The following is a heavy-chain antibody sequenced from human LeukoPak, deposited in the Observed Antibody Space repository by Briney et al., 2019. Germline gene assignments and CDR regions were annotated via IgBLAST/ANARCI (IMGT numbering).Heavy chain of an antibody. Sequence: SETLSLTCAVSGYSISSGYYWGWIRQPPGKGLEWIGSIYHSASTYYNPSLKSRVTISVDTSKNQFSLKLSSVTAADTAVYYCARGDTGSSCWGQGTLVTVSS. CDR3: ARGDTGSSC. D-gene: IGHD6-6*01. J-gene: IGHJ4*02. CDR1: GYSISSGYY. CDR2: IYHSAST. V-gene: IGHV4-38-2*01.